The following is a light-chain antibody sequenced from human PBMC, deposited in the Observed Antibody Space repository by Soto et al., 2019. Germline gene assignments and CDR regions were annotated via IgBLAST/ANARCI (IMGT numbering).Light chain of an antibody. V-gene: IGLV2-14*03. CDR2: DVT. J-gene: IGLJ1*01. Sequence: QSALTQDASVSGFPGQSISISCTGTSSDVGAYNFVSWYQQNPGKAPRLMIYDVTSRPSGVSNRFSGSKSGNTASLTISGLQVDDEGDYYCSSYTPRDTLVFGTGTKLTVL. CDR1: SSDVGAYNF. CDR3: SSYTPRDTLV.